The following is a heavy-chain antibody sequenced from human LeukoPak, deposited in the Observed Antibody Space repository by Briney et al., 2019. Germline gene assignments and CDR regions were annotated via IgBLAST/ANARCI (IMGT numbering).Heavy chain of an antibody. J-gene: IGHJ4*02. CDR2: FGGRGDGI. Sequence: GGSLRLSCAASGFTFSDYSMNWVRQAPGKGLEWISYFGGRGDGISYADSVKGRFVVSRDNAKNSLFLQMNRLRGEDTAIYFCAREIPGRIAADCWGQGTLVTVSS. CDR1: GFTFSDYS. CDR3: AREIPGRIAADC. D-gene: IGHD2-15*01. V-gene: IGHV3-48*01.